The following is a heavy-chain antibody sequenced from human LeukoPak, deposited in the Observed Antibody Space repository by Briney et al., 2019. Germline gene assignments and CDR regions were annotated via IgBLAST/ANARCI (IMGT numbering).Heavy chain of an antibody. CDR2: ISAYNGNT. CDR3: ARVRGYCSSTSCSYYYGMDV. CDR1: GYTFTSYG. Sequence: ASVKVACKASGYTFTSYGISWVRQAPGQGLEWMGWISAYNGNTNYAQKLQGRVTMTTDTSTSTSYMELRRLRSDDTAVYYCARVRGYCSSTSCSYYYGMDVWGQGTTVTVSS. V-gene: IGHV1-18*01. D-gene: IGHD2-2*01. J-gene: IGHJ6*02.